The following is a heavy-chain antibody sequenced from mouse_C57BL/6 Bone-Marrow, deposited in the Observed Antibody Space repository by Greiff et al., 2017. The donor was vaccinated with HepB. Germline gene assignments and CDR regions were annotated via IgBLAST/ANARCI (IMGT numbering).Heavy chain of an antibody. Sequence: EVQLMQSGEGLVKPGGSLKLSCAASGFTFSSYAMSWVRQTPEKRLEWVAYISRGGDYTYYADTLKGRFTISRDTARNTLYLQMSSLKSEDTAKYYCAQVWTAFDVWGTGTTVTVSS. CDR1: GFTFSSYA. D-gene: IGHD6-2*01. CDR2: ISRGGDYT. J-gene: IGHJ1*03. CDR3: AQVWTAFDV. V-gene: IGHV5S21*01.